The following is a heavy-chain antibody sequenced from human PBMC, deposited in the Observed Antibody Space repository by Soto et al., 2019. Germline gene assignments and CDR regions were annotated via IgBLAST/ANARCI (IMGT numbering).Heavy chain of an antibody. J-gene: IGHJ4*01. CDR2: ISAFNGKT. Sequence: QIQLVQSGAEVKKPGASVKVSCKASGYTFNIYGINWVRQAPGQGLEWMGWISAFNGKTNYAQNVQGRVTMTTDTSTSTAYVELGRLRSDDTAVYYCARDRVPKSSGFFPFDYWGHGTLVTVSS. D-gene: IGHD3-22*01. CDR3: ARDRVPKSSGFFPFDY. CDR1: GYTFNIYG. V-gene: IGHV1-18*01.